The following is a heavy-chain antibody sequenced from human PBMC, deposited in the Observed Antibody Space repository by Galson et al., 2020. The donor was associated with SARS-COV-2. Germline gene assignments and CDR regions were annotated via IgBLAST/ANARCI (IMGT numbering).Heavy chain of an antibody. J-gene: IGHJ4*02. CDR1: GFSFSNYW. V-gene: IGHV3-7*01. CDR3: ARDGYYDDRKSYQTDLK. CDR2: IKADGSAQ. Sequence: GESLKISCAASGFSFSNYWMTWVRQGPGKGLAWVANIKADGSAQYYVDSLKGRFTVSRDNAKKSVYLQMNSLRAEDSAVYYCARDGYYDDRKSYQTDLKWGQGTLVTVSS. D-gene: IGHD3-16*01.